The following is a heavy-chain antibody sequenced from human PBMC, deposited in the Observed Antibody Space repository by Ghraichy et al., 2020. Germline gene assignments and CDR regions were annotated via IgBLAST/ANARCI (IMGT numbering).Heavy chain of an antibody. J-gene: IGHJ4*02. V-gene: IGHV3-33*08. CDR3: AREGDFWSGYYVP. CDR2: IWLDGSKR. Sequence: GGSLRLSWVASGFTFSSYTMHWVRQAPGKGLEWGAVIWLDGSKRYYADSVKGRFIISRDNSNNTLYMQMNSLRAEDTAVYYCAREGDFWSGYYVPWGQGTLVTVSS. D-gene: IGHD3-3*01. CDR1: GFTFSSYT.